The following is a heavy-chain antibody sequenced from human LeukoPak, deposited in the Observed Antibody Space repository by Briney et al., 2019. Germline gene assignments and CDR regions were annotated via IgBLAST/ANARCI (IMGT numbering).Heavy chain of an antibody. CDR2: ISSSSSYT. J-gene: IGHJ4*02. Sequence: PGGSLRLSCAASGFTFSDYYMSWIRQAPGKGLEWVPYISSSSSYTNYADSVKGRFTISRDNAKNSLYLQMNSLRAEDTAVYYCARGGYGDYVIVYWGQGTLVTVSS. CDR1: GFTFSDYY. D-gene: IGHD4-17*01. CDR3: ARGGYGDYVIVY. V-gene: IGHV3-11*06.